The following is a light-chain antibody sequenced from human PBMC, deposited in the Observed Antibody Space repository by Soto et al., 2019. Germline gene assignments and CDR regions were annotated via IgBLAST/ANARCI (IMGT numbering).Light chain of an antibody. Sequence: EIVMTQSPATLSVSPGERATLSFSASQSVSSNLAWYQQKPGQAPRLLIYGASTRATGIPARFSGSGSGTEFTLTISSLQSEDFAVHYCQQYNNWPPWTFGQGTKVDIK. CDR3: QQYNNWPPWT. CDR2: GAS. CDR1: QSVSSN. V-gene: IGKV3-15*01. J-gene: IGKJ1*01.